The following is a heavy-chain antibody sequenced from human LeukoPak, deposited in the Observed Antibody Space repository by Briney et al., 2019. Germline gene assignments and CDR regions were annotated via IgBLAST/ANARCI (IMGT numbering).Heavy chain of an antibody. CDR1: GGTFSSYA. V-gene: IGHV1-69*13. J-gene: IGHJ4*02. D-gene: IGHD4-17*01. CDR3: ATDYGDYAFDY. Sequence: SVKVSCKASGGTFSSYAISWVRQAPGQGLEWMGGIIPIFGTANYAQKFQGRVTTTAEESTSTAYMELSNLRSEDTAVYYCATDYGDYAFDYWGQGTLVTVSS. CDR2: IIPIFGTA.